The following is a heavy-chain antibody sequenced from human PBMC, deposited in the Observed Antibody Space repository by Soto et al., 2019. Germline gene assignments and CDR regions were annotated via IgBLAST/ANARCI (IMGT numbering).Heavy chain of an antibody. CDR3: AKDGSRIAVAGPVDY. Sequence: GGALRLSCAASGFTFRSYGMHWGRQGPGKGLEWVAVISYDGSNKYYADSVKGRFTISRDNSKNTLYLQMNSLRAEDTAVYYCAKDGSRIAVAGPVDYWGQGTLVTVSS. V-gene: IGHV3-30*18. J-gene: IGHJ4*02. D-gene: IGHD6-19*01. CDR2: ISYDGSNK. CDR1: GFTFRSYG.